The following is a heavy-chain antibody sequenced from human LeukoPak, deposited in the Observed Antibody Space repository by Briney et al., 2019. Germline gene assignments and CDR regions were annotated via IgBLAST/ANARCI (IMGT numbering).Heavy chain of an antibody. V-gene: IGHV1-18*01. CDR1: GGTFSSYA. J-gene: IGHJ4*02. D-gene: IGHD6-13*01. CDR2: INTYNGNT. CDR3: ARDTPQHLKRFDY. Sequence: ASVKVSCKASGGTFSSYAISWVRQAPGQGLGWLGWINTYNGNTKLGEKFQGRVTMTTDTSTSTVYMELTSLRTDDTAVYFCARDTPQHLKRFDYWGQGTLVTVSS.